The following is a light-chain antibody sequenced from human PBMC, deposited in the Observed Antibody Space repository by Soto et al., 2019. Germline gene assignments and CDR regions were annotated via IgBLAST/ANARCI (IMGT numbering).Light chain of an antibody. J-gene: IGLJ2*01. CDR3: QSYYSSWSFL. V-gene: IGLV1-40*01. CDR1: SSNIGAGYD. CDR2: GNS. Sequence: QSVLTQPPSVSGAPGQRVTISCTGSSSNIGAGYDVHWYQQLPGTAPKLLIYGNSNRPSGVPDRFSGSKSGTSASLAITGLEAEYGDDYYCQSYYSSWSFLFGGGTKLTVL.